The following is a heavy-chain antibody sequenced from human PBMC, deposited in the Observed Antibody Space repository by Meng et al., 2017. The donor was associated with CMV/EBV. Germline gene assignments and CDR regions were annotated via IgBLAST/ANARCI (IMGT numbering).Heavy chain of an antibody. CDR3: VRSMVVAGDWFDP. CDR2: TYTSGST. J-gene: IGHJ5*02. D-gene: IGHD2-15*01. V-gene: IGHV4-4*07. CDR1: GVSICSYS. Sequence: VPLQDPGTGRVKPSATLSPPCTSSGVSICSYSWRWIRQPAGKGLEWIGRTYTSGSTNYNPSLKSRVTMSVDTSKNQFSLKLSSVTAADTAVYYCVRSMVVAGDWFDPWCQGTLVTISS.